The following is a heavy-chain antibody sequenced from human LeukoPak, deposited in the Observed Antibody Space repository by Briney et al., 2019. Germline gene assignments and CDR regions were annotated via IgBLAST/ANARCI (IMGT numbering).Heavy chain of an antibody. D-gene: IGHD2-2*01. CDR2: INPNSGGT. V-gene: IGHV1-2*06. J-gene: IGHJ4*02. Sequence: VASVKVSCKASGYTFTGYYMHWVRQAPGQGLEWMGRINPNSGGTNYAQKFQGRVTMTRDTSISTAYMELSRLRSDDTAVYYCARDSRGDHIVVVPAATLDYWGQGTLVTVSS. CDR1: GYTFTGYY. CDR3: ARDSRGDHIVVVPAATLDY.